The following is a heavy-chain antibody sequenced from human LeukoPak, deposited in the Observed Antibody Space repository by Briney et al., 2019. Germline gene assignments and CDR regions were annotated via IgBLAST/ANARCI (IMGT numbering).Heavy chain of an antibody. V-gene: IGHV3-33*06. Sequence: PGGSLRLSCAASGFTFSSYGMHWVRQAPGKGLEWVAVIWYDGSNKYYADSVKGRFTISRDNSKNTLCLQMNSLRAEDTAVYYCAKDRGSSSSWFDPWGQGTLVTVSS. D-gene: IGHD6-6*01. CDR1: GFTFSSYG. CDR2: IWYDGSNK. CDR3: AKDRGSSSSWFDP. J-gene: IGHJ5*02.